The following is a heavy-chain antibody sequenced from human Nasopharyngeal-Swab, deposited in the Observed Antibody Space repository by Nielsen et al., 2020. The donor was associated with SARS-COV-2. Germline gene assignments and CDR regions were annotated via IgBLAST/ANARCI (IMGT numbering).Heavy chain of an antibody. CDR2: ISSSSSYI. V-gene: IGHV3-21*01. Sequence: GESLKISCAASGFTFSSYSMNWVRQAPGKGLEWVSSISSSSSYIYYADSVKGRFTISRDNAKNSRYLQMNSLRAEDTGVYYCARGGVRSYWFDPWGQGTLVTVSS. CDR1: GFTFSSYS. CDR3: ARGGVRSYWFDP. D-gene: IGHD3-16*01. J-gene: IGHJ5*02.